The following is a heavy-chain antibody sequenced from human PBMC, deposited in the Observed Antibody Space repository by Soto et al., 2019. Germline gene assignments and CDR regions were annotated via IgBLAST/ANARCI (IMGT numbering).Heavy chain of an antibody. V-gene: IGHV1-69*13. CDR2: IIPIFGTA. CDR3: ARGWGYDSNDYYYAY. CDR1: GYTFTSYG. D-gene: IGHD3-22*01. Sequence: QVPLVQSGAEVKKPGASVKVSCKASGYTFTSYGISWVRQAPGQGLEWMGGIIPIFGTANHAQKFQGRVTIIADESTSTVYMELSSLRSEDTAMYYCARGWGYDSNDYYYAYWGQGTLVIVSS. J-gene: IGHJ4*02.